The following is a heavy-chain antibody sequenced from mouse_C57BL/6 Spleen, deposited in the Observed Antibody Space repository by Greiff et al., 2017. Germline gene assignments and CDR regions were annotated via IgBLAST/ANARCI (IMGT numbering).Heavy chain of an antibody. J-gene: IGHJ4*01. CDR1: GYTFTSYW. D-gene: IGHD4-1*01. V-gene: IGHV1-72*01. CDR3: ARGDWDPYYYAMDY. Sequence: QVQLQQPGAELVKPGASVKLSCKASGYTFTSYWMHWVKQRPGRGLEWIGRIDPNSGGTKYNEKFKSKATLTVDKPSSPAYMQLSSLTYEDSAVYYCARGDWDPYYYAMDYWGQGTSVTVSS. CDR2: IDPNSGGT.